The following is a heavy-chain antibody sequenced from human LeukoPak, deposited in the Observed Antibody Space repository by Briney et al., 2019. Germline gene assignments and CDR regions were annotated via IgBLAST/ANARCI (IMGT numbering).Heavy chain of an antibody. CDR3: ARVRSYFYYYYMDV. D-gene: IGHD3-10*01. V-gene: IGHV3-48*03. J-gene: IGHJ6*03. Sequence: PGGSLRLSCEGSGFTFSSYEMNWARQAPGKGLEWVSYIHTGSSPTSYADSVKGRFTISRDNAKNSLYLQMNSLRAEDTAVYYCARVRSYFYYYYMDVWGKGTMVTVSS. CDR2: IHTGSSPT. CDR1: GFTFSSYE.